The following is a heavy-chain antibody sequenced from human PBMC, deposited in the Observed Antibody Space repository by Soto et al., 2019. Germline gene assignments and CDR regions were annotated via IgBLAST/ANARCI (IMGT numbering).Heavy chain of an antibody. Sequence: QVQLQESGPGLVEPSQTLSLTCTVSGGSISGEGYYWSWIRQYSGRGLEGIGYIHYSGSTYYTTSLKSRVIISVDTSKTQFFLNLSSVTAADTAVYYCARSWTGTGGWANWFDRWGQGTLVTVSS. CDR2: IHYSGST. J-gene: IGHJ5*02. CDR3: ARSWTGTGGWANWFDR. D-gene: IGHD1-1*01. V-gene: IGHV4-31*03. CDR1: GGSISGEGYY.